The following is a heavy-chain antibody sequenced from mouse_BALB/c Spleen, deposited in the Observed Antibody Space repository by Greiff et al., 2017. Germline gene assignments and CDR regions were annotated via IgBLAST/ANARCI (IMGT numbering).Heavy chain of an antibody. J-gene: IGHJ2*01. CDR2: ISYSGST. CDR3: ARGDYDYFDY. V-gene: IGHV3-2*02. Sequence: DVKLVESGPGLVKPSQSLSLTCTVTGYSITSDYAWNWIRQFPGNKLEWMGYISYSGSTSYNPSLKSRISITRDTSKNQFFLQLNSVTTEDTATYYCARGDYDYFDYWGQGTTLTVSS. CDR1: GYSITSDYA. D-gene: IGHD2-4*01.